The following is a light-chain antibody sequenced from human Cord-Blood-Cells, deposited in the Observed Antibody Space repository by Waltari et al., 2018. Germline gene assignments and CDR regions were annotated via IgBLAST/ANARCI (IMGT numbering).Light chain of an antibody. CDR2: DVS. CDR3: SSYTSSSTWV. J-gene: IGLJ3*02. CDR1: SSDVGGYNY. Sequence: QSALTQPASVSGSPGQSSTISCTGTSSDVGGYNYVSWYQQHTAKAPKLMIYDVSKWPSGLSNRFSGSQSGNPASLTISGLQAEDEADYYCSSYTSSSTWVFGGGTKLTVL. V-gene: IGLV2-14*01.